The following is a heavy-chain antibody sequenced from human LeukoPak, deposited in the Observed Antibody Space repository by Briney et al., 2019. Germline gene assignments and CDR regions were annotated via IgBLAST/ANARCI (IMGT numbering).Heavy chain of an antibody. CDR3: ARENWNDGACDY. V-gene: IGHV1-2*02. Sequence: ASVKVSCEASGYTFTGYYIHWVRQAPGQGLEWMGWINPNSGGTDYAQKFQGGVTMPRDTSISTAYMELSRLRSDDTAVYYCARENWNDGACDYWGQGTLVTVSS. CDR1: GYTFTGYY. CDR2: INPNSGGT. D-gene: IGHD1-1*01. J-gene: IGHJ4*02.